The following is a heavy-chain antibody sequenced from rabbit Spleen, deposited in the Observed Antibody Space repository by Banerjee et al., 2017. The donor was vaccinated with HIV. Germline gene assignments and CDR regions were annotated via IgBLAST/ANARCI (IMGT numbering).Heavy chain of an antibody. V-gene: IGHV1S45*01. D-gene: IGHD1-1*01. CDR2: IDAGSSGFT. CDR1: GVSFSDKDV. J-gene: IGHJ6*01. Sequence: QEQLVESGGGLVKPEGSLTLTCKASGVSFSDKDVMCWVRQAPGKGLEWIACIDAGSSGFTYHASWAKGRFTISKTSSTTVTLQMTSLTAADTATYFCARDSSSSFSSYGMDLWGPGTLVTVS. CDR3: ARDSSSSFSSYGMDL.